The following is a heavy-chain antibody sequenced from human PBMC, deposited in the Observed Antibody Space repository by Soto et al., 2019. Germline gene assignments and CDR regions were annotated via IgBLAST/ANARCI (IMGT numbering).Heavy chain of an antibody. CDR1: GFSVTESV. J-gene: IGHJ3*02. CDR3: AKAPLAFDI. V-gene: IGHV3-23*01. CDR2: ITGSGAVT. Sequence: HPGGSLRLSCEVSGFSVTESVISWVRQAPGKGLEWVSSITGSGAVTYYADSVKGRVTISRDTSKDTVFLQINNLRVEDTAVYYCAKAPLAFDIWGQGTLVTVSS.